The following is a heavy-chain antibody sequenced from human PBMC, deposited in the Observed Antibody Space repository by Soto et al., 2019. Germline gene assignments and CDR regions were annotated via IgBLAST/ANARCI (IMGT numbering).Heavy chain of an antibody. CDR2: ISSSSSYI. CDR1: GFTFSSYS. Sequence: EVQLVESGGGLVKPGGSLRLSCAASGFTFSSYSMNWVRQAPGKGLEWVSSISSSSSYIYYADSVQGRFTISRDNAKQSLYLQMNSLRAEDTAVYYCARDLGSLTHYYYYGMDVWGQGTTVTVSS. CDR3: ARDLGSLTHYYYYGMDV. D-gene: IGHD6-19*01. V-gene: IGHV3-21*01. J-gene: IGHJ6*02.